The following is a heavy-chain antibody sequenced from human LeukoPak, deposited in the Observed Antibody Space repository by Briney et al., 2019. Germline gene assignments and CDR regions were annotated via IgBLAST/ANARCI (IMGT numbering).Heavy chain of an antibody. CDR1: GFTLSSID. CDR3: ARGGGSLGY. Sequence: GGSLRLSCAASGFTLSSIDMNWVRQAPGKRLEWVSVIYSGGTTYYADSVKGRFTISRDKSQNTLYLQMNSLRAEDTAVYYCARGGGSLGYWGQGTLVTVSS. V-gene: IGHV3-66*01. D-gene: IGHD4-23*01. CDR2: IYSGGTT. J-gene: IGHJ4*02.